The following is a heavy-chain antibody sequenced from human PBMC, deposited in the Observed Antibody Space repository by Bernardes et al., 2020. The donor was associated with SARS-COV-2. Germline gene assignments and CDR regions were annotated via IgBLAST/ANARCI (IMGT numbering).Heavy chain of an antibody. V-gene: IGHV4-30-4*01. D-gene: IGHD3-3*01. CDR2: IYYSGST. Sequence: SEPLSLTCTVSGGSISSGDYYWSWLLQPPGKGLEWIGYIYYSGSTYYNPSLKSRVTISVDTSKNQFSLKLSSVTAADTAVYYCARDALGSITIFGVVTRHGMDVWGQGTTVTVSS. CDR3: ARDALGSITIFGVVTRHGMDV. J-gene: IGHJ6*02. CDR1: GGSISSGDYY.